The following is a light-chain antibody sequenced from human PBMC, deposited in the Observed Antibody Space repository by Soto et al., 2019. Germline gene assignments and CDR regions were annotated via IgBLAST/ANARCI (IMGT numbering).Light chain of an antibody. CDR1: QSVLYSSNNKNY. CDR3: QQYWV. Sequence: DIVMTQSPDSLAVSLGERATINCKSSQSVLYSSNNKNYLAWYQQKPGQPPKLLIYWASTRESGVPDRFSGSGSGTDFTLTISSLQAEDVAVYYCQQYWVFGPGTKVDIK. V-gene: IGKV4-1*01. CDR2: WAS. J-gene: IGKJ3*01.